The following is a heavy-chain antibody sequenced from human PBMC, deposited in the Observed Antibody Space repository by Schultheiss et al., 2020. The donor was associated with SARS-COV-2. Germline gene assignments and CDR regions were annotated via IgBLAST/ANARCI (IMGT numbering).Heavy chain of an antibody. J-gene: IGHJ4*02. CDR3: ATAPYTSGWFDY. CDR2: IKHDGSEK. D-gene: IGHD6-19*01. Sequence: GGSLRLSCVASGFTFNIYAMNWVRQAPGKGLEWVANIKHDGSEKTYVNSVKGRFTISRDNSKNTLYLQMNSLRAEDTAVYYCATAPYTSGWFDYWGRGTLVTVSS. V-gene: IGHV3-7*01. CDR1: GFTFNIYA.